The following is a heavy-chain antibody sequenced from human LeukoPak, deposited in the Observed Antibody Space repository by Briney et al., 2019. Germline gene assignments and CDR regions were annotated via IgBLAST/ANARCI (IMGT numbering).Heavy chain of an antibody. V-gene: IGHV3-21*01. CDR1: GFTFSGYS. D-gene: IGHD4-17*01. J-gene: IGHJ5*02. CDR2: ISSTSSYI. CDR3: AKDRAVTTVRGWFDP. Sequence: GGSLRLSCAASGFTFSGYSMNWVRQAPGKGLEWVSSISSTSSYIYYADSVKGRFTISRDNAKNSLFLQMNNVRVEDAAVYYCAKDRAVTTVRGWFDPWGQGTLVTVSS.